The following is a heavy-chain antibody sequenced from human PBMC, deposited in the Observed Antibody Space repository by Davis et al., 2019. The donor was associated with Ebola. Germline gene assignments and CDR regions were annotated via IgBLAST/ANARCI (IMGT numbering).Heavy chain of an antibody. CDR3: VKGLGLAVPGADY. D-gene: IGHD6-19*01. J-gene: IGHJ4*02. CDR1: GFTFSRYG. Sequence: PGGSLRLSCIASGFTFSRYGMHWVRQAPGKGLEYVSSVNTNGQTTYYADSVKGRFTISRDNSKSTLFLQMSSLRTEDTAVYFCVKGLGLAVPGADYWGQGTLVTASS. V-gene: IGHV3-64D*06. CDR2: VNTNGQTT.